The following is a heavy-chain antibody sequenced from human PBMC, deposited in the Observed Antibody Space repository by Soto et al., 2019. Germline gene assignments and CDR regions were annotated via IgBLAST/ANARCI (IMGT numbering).Heavy chain of an antibody. Sequence: SETLSLTCTVSGGSISSSSYYWGWIRQPPGKGLEWIGSISYSGSTYYNPSLKSRVTISVDTSKNQFSLKLSSVTAADTAVYYCAGHDFWSGYSSFHFDYWGQGTLVTVSS. CDR3: AGHDFWSGYSSFHFDY. V-gene: IGHV4-39*01. CDR1: GGSISSSSYY. CDR2: ISYSGST. J-gene: IGHJ4*02. D-gene: IGHD3-3*01.